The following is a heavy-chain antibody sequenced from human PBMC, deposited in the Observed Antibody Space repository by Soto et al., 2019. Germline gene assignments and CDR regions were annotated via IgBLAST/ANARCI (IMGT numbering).Heavy chain of an antibody. Sequence: ASVKVSCKASGYTFTSYAMNWVRQAPGQGLDWMGWINTNTGNPTYAQGFTGRFVFSLDTSVSTAYLQICSLKAEDTAVYYCARAPIYYDFGSGYYRVDSPAENSYYYYGMDVWGQGATVTVSS. V-gene: IGHV7-4-1*01. J-gene: IGHJ6*02. CDR3: ARAPIYYDFGSGYYRVDSPAENSYYYYGMDV. CDR1: GYTFTSYA. D-gene: IGHD3-3*01. CDR2: INTNTGNP.